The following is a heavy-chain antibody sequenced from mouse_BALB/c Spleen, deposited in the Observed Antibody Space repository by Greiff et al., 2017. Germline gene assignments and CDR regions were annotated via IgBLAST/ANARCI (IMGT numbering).Heavy chain of an antibody. Sequence: QVQLKESGAELVKPGASVKMSCKAFGYTFTTYPIEWMKQNHGKSLEWIGNFNPYNDDTKYNEKFKGKAKLTVDKSSSTVYLELSRLTSDDSAVYYCARGDYEFAYWGQGTLVTVSA. CDR3: ARGDYEFAY. V-gene: IGHV1-47*01. CDR2: FNPYNDDT. CDR1: GYTFTTYP. J-gene: IGHJ3*01. D-gene: IGHD2-4*01.